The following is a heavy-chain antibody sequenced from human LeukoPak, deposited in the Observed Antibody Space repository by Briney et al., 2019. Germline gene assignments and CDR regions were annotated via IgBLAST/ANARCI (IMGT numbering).Heavy chain of an antibody. CDR3: ASNYYDSSGPDIYFDY. CDR1: GGTFISYT. CDR2: IIPILGIA. Sequence: SVKVSCKASGGTFISYTISWVRQAPGQGREWMGRIIPILGIANYAQKFQGRVTITADKSTSTAYMELSSLRSEDTAVYYCASNYYDSSGPDIYFDYWGQGTLVTVSS. J-gene: IGHJ4*02. D-gene: IGHD3-22*01. V-gene: IGHV1-69*02.